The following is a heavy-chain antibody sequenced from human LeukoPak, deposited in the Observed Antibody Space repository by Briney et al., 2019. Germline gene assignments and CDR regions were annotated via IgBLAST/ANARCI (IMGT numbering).Heavy chain of an antibody. D-gene: IGHD1-1*01. CDR1: GFTFDDYA. CDR3: AKATGTVYYYYGMDV. Sequence: GGSLRLSCAASGFTFDDYAMHWVRQAPGKGLEWVSGISWNSGSIGYADSVKGRFTISRDNAKNSLYLQRNSLRAEDTALYYCAKATGTVYYYYGMDVWGQGTTVTVSS. CDR2: ISWNSGSI. V-gene: IGHV3-9*01. J-gene: IGHJ6*02.